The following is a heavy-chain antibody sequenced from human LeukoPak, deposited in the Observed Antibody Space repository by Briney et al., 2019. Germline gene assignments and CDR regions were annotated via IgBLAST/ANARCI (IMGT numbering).Heavy chain of an antibody. Sequence: SETLSLTCAVYGGSLSGYYWRCIRQPPRKGLEWIGEINHSGSTDYTPSLKSRVTISVDTSKTQFSLKLSSVTAADMAVYYCAKTPTALVRGGYYFDTWGLGTPVTVSS. V-gene: IGHV4-34*01. D-gene: IGHD6-6*01. CDR2: INHSGST. CDR3: AKTPTALVRGGYYFDT. J-gene: IGHJ4*02. CDR1: GGSLSGYY.